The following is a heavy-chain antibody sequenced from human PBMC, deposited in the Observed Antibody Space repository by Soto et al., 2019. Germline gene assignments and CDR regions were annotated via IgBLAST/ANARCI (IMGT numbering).Heavy chain of an antibody. V-gene: IGHV3-23*01. D-gene: IGHD5-18*01. CDR3: AKDRVAIQLWSDQTFDY. Sequence: GGSLRLSCAASGFTFSSYAMSWVRQAPGKGLEWVSAISGSGGSTYYADSVKGRFTISRDNSKNTLYLQMNSLRAEDTAVYYSAKDRVAIQLWSDQTFDYWGQGTLVTVSS. CDR2: ISGSGGST. CDR1: GFTFSSYA. J-gene: IGHJ4*02.